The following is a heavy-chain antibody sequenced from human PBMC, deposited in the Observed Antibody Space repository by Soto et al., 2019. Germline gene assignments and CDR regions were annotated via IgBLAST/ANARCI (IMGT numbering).Heavy chain of an antibody. V-gene: IGHV3-33*01. CDR3: ARTLYSSTWDNWFDP. J-gene: IGHJ5*02. D-gene: IGHD6-13*01. CDR1: GFTFRSYG. CDR2: IWYDGSNK. Sequence: QVQLVESGGGVVQPGRSLRLSCVASGFTFRSYGMHWVRQAPGKGLEWVAVIWYDGSNKYYADSVKGRFTISRDNSKNTLYLQMNSLRAEDTAVYYCARTLYSSTWDNWFDPWGQGTLVTVSS.